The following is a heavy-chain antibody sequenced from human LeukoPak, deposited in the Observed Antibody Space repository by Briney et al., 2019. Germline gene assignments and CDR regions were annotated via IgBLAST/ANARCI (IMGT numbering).Heavy chain of an antibody. CDR3: ARDTYNYGSSAYYFDY. J-gene: IGHJ4*02. Sequence: PSETLSLTCTVSGVSISSYSWSWIRKPAGKGLDWIGRIYTSGSTNYNPSLKSRVTMSVDTSKNQFSLKLSSVTAADTAVYYCARDTYNYGSSAYYFDYWGQGTLVTVSS. D-gene: IGHD5-18*01. V-gene: IGHV4-4*07. CDR2: IYTSGST. CDR1: GVSISSYS.